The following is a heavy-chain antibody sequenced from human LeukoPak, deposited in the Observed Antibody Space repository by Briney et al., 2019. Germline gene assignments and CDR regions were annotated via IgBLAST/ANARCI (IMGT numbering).Heavy chain of an antibody. Sequence: PSETLSLTCTVSGGSISSYYWSWIRPPPGKGREGLGYIYYCGRTNYNASLKRRVTISVATPKNHVSLNLRSVTAADTAVYSCERHIDYGDYFDHWGEGTLVTVSS. CDR2: IYYCGRT. V-gene: IGHV4-59*08. J-gene: IGHJ4*02. CDR1: GGSISSYY. D-gene: IGHD4-17*01. CDR3: ERHIDYGDYFDH.